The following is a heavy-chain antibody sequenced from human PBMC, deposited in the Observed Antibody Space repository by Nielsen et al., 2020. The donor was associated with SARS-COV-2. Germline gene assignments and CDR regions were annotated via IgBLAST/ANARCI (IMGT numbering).Heavy chain of an antibody. V-gene: IGHV3-48*01. CDR1: GFTFSSYS. D-gene: IGHD3-22*01. J-gene: IGHJ4*02. CDR2: ISSSSSTI. CDR3: AKEGANYYDSFYFDY. Sequence: GESLKISCAASGFTFSSYSMNWVRQAPGKGLEWVSYISSSSSTIYYADSVKGRFTISRDNSKNTLYLQMNSLRAEDTALYYCAKEGANYYDSFYFDYWGQGTLVTVSS.